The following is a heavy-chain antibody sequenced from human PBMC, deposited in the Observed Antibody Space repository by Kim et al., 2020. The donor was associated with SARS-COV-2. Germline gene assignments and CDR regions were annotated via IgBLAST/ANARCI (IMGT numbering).Heavy chain of an antibody. D-gene: IGHD5-18*01. CDR2: ISYDGSNK. J-gene: IGHJ3*01. CDR1: GFTFSSYG. Sequence: GGSLRLSCAASGFTFSSYGMHWVRQAPGKGLEWVAVISYDGSNKYYADSVKGRFTISRDNSKNTLYLQMNSLRAEDTAVYYCAKLAYSYGHRAFDVWGQGTMVTVSS. V-gene: IGHV3-30*18. CDR3: AKLAYSYGHRAFDV.